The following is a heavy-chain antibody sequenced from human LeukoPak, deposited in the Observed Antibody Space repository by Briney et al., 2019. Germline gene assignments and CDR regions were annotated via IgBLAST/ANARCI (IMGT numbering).Heavy chain of an antibody. CDR2: XXXXXST. CDR3: ARLASIAVAKGAALRYYGMDV. J-gene: IGHJ6*02. V-gene: IGHV4-39*07. CDR1: WXSISSXXNY. Sequence: SETLSLTCSVSWXSISSXXNYWSWIRXXXXXXXXXIXEXXXXXSTNYNPSLKSRVTISVDTSKNQFSLKLSSVTAADTAVYYCARLASIAVAKGAALRYYGMDVWGQGTTVTVSS. D-gene: IGHD6-19*01.